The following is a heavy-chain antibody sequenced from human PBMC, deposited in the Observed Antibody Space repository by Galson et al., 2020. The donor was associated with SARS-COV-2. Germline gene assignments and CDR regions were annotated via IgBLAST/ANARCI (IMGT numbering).Heavy chain of an antibody. V-gene: IGHV4-39*07. CDR1: GGSIRSSNYY. J-gene: IGHJ5*02. CDR2: VLNSGTT. Sequence: SQTLSLTCTVSGGSIRSSNYYWGWIRPPPGKGLEWIGSVLNSGTTHYSPSLPSRVTISVDTSKNQFSLNLNSVTAADTAMYYCARDATSSGWYNWFDPWGQGTLVTVSS. D-gene: IGHD6-19*01. CDR3: ARDATSSGWYNWFDP.